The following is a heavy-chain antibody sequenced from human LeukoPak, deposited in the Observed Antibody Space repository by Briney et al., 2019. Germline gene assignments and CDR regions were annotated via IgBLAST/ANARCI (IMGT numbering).Heavy chain of an antibody. D-gene: IGHD3-10*01. CDR2: INTNTGNP. CDR3: ARRGLRITMVRENFNWFDP. V-gene: IGHV7-4-1*02. J-gene: IGHJ5*02. Sequence: ASVKVSCKASGYTFTSYAMNWVRQAPGQGLEWMGWINTNTGNPTYAQGFTGRFVFSLDTSVSTAYLQISSLKAEDTAVYYCARRGLRITMVRENFNWFDPWGQGTLVTVSS. CDR1: GYTFTSYA.